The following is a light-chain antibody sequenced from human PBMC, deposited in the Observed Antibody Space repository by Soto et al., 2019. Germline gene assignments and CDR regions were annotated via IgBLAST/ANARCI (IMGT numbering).Light chain of an antibody. CDR1: SGSIASNY. V-gene: IGLV6-57*01. J-gene: IGLJ3*02. CDR2: EDN. CDR3: QSYDATNQV. Sequence: NFMLTQPHSVSESPGKTVIISCTRSSGSIASNYVQWYQQRPGSSPTTVIYEDNQRPSGVPDRFSGSIDRSSNSASLTISGLEPEDEADYYCQSYDATNQVFGGGTKLTVL.